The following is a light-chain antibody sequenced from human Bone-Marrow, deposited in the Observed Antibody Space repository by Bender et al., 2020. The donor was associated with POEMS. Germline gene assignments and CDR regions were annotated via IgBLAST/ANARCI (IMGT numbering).Light chain of an antibody. V-gene: IGLV3-1*01. CDR1: DLGDKY. CDR2: QDT. CDR3: QAWDTYSVI. Sequence: SYEVTQPPSVSVSPGQTASITCSGDDLGDKYVAWYQQTPGQSPVLVIYQDTKRPSGIPERFSGSNSGNTATLTISGTQAMDEADYYCQAWDTYSVIFGGGTKLTVL. J-gene: IGLJ2*01.